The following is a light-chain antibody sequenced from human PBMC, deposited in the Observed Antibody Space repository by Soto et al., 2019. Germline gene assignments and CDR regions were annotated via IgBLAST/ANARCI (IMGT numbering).Light chain of an antibody. CDR2: AAS. V-gene: IGKV1-5*01. CDR1: QSIKTW. J-gene: IGKJ1*01. CDR3: QQYYSYGWT. Sequence: DIQMTQSPSALSASVGDRVTITCRASQSIKTWLAWYQRKPGKAPKLLIYAASTLQSGVPSRFSGSGSGTDFTLTISCLQSEDFATYYCQQYYSYGWTFGQGTKVDIK.